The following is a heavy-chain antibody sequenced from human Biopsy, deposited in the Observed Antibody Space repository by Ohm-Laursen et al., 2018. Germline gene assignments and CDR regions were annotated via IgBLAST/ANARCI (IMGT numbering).Heavy chain of an antibody. V-gene: IGHV3-23*01. CDR1: GFTFSSYV. CDR2: ISGSGSTT. D-gene: IGHD2-15*01. Sequence: SLGLSCAASGFTFSSYVMSWVRQAPGKGLEWVSTISGSGSTTYYADSVKGRFTISRDNSKNTLYLQMNSLRAEDTAVYYCAKDHCSGGTCYSDGPVFDFWGQGTLVTVSS. J-gene: IGHJ4*02. CDR3: AKDHCSGGTCYSDGPVFDF.